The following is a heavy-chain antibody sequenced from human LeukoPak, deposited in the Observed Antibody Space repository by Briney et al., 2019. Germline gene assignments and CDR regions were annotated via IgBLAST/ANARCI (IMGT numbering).Heavy chain of an antibody. J-gene: IGHJ4*02. CDR1: GGSISSSIHY. CDR3: ARHYYFGSGTYSPAY. V-gene: IGHV4-39*01. Sequence: SETLPLTCTVSGGSISSSIHYWGWIRQPPGKGLEWIGNIYYSGSTYYNPSLKSRVTMSVDTPKNQLSLKLSSVTAADTAVYYCARHYYFGSGTYSPAYWGQGILVSVSS. D-gene: IGHD3-10*01. CDR2: IYYSGST.